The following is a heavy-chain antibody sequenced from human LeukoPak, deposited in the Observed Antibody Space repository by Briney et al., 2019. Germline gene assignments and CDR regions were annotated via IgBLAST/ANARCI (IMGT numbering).Heavy chain of an antibody. CDR2: ISSSSSTI. D-gene: IGHD2-8*01. CDR1: GFTFSSYS. J-gene: IGHJ6*04. CDR3: ARVLNGDFAIREMDV. Sequence: GGSLRLSCAASGFTFSSYSMNWVRQAPGKGLEWVSYISSSSSTIYYADSVKGRFTISRDNAKNSLYLQMNSLRAEDTAVYYCARVLNGDFAIREMDVWGKGTTVTVSS. V-gene: IGHV3-48*01.